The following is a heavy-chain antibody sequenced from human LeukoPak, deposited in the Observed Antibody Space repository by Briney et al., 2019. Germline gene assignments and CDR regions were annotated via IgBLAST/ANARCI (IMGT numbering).Heavy chain of an antibody. D-gene: IGHD3-22*01. CDR3: ARDQYDSSGYYYYGMDV. J-gene: IGHJ6*02. CDR2: INPNGGGT. Sequence: VASVKVSCKASGYTFTNYYMHWVRQAPGQGLEWMGVINPNGGGTSYAQKFQGRVTMTRDTSTSTVYMELSSLRSEDTAVYYCARDQYDSSGYYYYGMDVWGQGTTVTVSS. CDR1: GYTFTNYY. V-gene: IGHV1-46*01.